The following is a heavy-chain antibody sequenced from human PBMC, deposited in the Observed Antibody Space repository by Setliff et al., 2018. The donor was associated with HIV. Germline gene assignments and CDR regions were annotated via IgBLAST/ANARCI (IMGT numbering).Heavy chain of an antibody. D-gene: IGHD5-18*01. CDR1: GYSISSGYY. V-gene: IGHV4-38-2*02. Sequence: KASETLSLTCTVSGYSISSGYYWGWIRQPPGKGLEWIGSIYHSGSTYYNPSLKSRVTISVDTSKNQFSLKLSSVTAADTAVYYCARDLGSAYSYAQGRFDPWGQGTLVTVSS. J-gene: IGHJ5*02. CDR2: IYHSGST. CDR3: ARDLGSAYSYAQGRFDP.